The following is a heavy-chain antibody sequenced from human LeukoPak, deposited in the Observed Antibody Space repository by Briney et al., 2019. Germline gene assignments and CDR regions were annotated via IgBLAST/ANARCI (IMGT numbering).Heavy chain of an antibody. CDR1: EFTFSSYS. CDR2: ITNSGNSK. J-gene: IGHJ6*02. D-gene: IGHD2-2*02. CDR3: AKGEVVPAAIYGMDV. Sequence: GGSLRLSCAASEFTFSSYSMNWVRQAPGKGLEWVSYITNSGNSKSYADSVRGRFTISRDNSKNTLYLRMNSLRGEDTAVYYCAKGEVVPAAIYGMDVWGQGTTVTVS. V-gene: IGHV3-48*01.